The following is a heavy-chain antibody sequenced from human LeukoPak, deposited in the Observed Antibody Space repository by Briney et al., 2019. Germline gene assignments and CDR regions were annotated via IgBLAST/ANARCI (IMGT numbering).Heavy chain of an antibody. D-gene: IGHD3-10*01. J-gene: IGHJ4*02. CDR1: GGSISSYY. Sequence: SETLSLTCTVSGGSISSYYWSWIRQPPGKGLEWIGYIYYSGSTNYNPSLKSRVTISVDTSKNQFSLKLSSVTAADTAVYYCARDRSYYGSGSYSSDYWGQGTLVTVSS. CDR2: IYYSGST. CDR3: ARDRSYYGSGSYSSDY. V-gene: IGHV4-59*12.